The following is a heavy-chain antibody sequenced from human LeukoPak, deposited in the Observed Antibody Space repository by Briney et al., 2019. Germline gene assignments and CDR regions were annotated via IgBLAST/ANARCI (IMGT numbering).Heavy chain of an antibody. J-gene: IGHJ4*02. Sequence: EGSLRLSCVASGFTFSDYYMSWIRQPPGKGREWVSYISSSGTTIYYADSVRGRFTVSRDNAKNSLYLQMDSLSAEDTAVYCCASLRGVNRWGQGTLVTVSS. CDR2: ISSSGTTI. CDR1: GFTFSDYY. CDR3: ASLRGVNR. D-gene: IGHD3-10*01. V-gene: IGHV3-11*01.